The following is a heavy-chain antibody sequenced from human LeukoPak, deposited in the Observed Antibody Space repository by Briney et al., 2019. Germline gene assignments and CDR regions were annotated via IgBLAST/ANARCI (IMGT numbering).Heavy chain of an antibody. CDR3: ATKITGFDY. J-gene: IGHJ4*02. V-gene: IGHV3-23*01. CDR2: ISIGGTGT. D-gene: IGHD5-12*01. Sequence: PGGSLRLSCAASGFTFSSYAMTWVRQAPGKGLEWVSSISIGGTGTHYADSVKGRFTISRDDSKNTLYLQMNGLRAEDTAVYYCATKITGFDYWGQGTLVTVSS. CDR1: GFTFSSYA.